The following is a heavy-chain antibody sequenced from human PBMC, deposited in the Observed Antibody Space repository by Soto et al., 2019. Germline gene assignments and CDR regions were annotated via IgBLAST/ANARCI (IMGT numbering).Heavy chain of an antibody. D-gene: IGHD3-3*01. V-gene: IGHV4-61*01. Sequence: SETLSLTCTVSGGSVSSGSYYWSWIRQPPGKGLEWIGYIYYSGSTNYNPSLKSRVTISVDTSKNQFSLKLSSVTAADTAVYYCATYYDFWLGFDPWGQGTLVTVSS. CDR2: IYYSGST. J-gene: IGHJ5*02. CDR1: GGSVSSGSYY. CDR3: ATYYDFWLGFDP.